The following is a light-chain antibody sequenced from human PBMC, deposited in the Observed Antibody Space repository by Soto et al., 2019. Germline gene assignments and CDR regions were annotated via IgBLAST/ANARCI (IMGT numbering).Light chain of an antibody. J-gene: IGKJ2*01. CDR2: KAS. Sequence: DIQMTQSPSTLSASAGDRVTITCRASQTIGTWLAWYQQKSGKAPKPLIYKASNLESGVPSRFSGGGSGTEFTLTINSLQPDDFATYYCQQYHSYPYTFGQGTRLEIK. V-gene: IGKV1-5*03. CDR1: QTIGTW. CDR3: QQYHSYPYT.